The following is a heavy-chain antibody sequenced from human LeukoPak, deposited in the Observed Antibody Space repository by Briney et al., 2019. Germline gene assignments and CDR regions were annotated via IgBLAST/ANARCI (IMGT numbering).Heavy chain of an antibody. CDR1: GYTFTDYF. Sequence: ASVKVSCKASGYTFTDYFIQWVRQAPGQGLEWMGRTIPKSGVTHYAQKFQGRVTMTRDTSISTAYMELSRLTSDDTAVYYCARETAAAGNYWFDPWGQGTLVTVSS. V-gene: IGHV1-2*06. D-gene: IGHD6-13*01. J-gene: IGHJ5*02. CDR3: ARETAAAGNYWFDP. CDR2: TIPKSGVT.